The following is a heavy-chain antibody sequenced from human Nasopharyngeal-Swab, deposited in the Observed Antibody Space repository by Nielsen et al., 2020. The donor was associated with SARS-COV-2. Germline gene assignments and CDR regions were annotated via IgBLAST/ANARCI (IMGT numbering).Heavy chain of an antibody. D-gene: IGHD6-25*01. V-gene: IGHV6-1*01. Sequence: SQTLSLTCVISGDSVSNNAATWNWSRQGPARGLEWLGRTYYRSKWKSEYAVSVTRRLTINPDTSKNQFSLQLSSVTPEDTAIYYCARGGVYYYGMDVWGQGTTVTVSS. CDR3: ARGGVYYYGMDV. J-gene: IGHJ6*02. CDR1: GDSVSNNAAT. CDR2: TYYRSKWKS.